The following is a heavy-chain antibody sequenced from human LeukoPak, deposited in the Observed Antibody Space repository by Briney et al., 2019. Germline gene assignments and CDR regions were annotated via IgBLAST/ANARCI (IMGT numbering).Heavy chain of an antibody. D-gene: IGHD3-3*01. CDR2: IWYDGSNK. V-gene: IGHV3-33*08. Sequence: GGSLRLSRAASGFTFSSYSMHWVRQAPGKGLEWVAVIWYDGSNKYYADSVKGRFTISRDNSKNTLYLQMNSLRAEDTAVYYCARGYDFWSGYYGGFDYWGQGTLVTVSS. J-gene: IGHJ4*02. CDR3: ARGYDFWSGYYGGFDY. CDR1: GFTFSSYS.